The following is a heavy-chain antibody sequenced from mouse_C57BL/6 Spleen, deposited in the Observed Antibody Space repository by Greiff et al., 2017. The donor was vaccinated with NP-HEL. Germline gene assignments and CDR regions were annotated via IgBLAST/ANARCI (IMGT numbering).Heavy chain of an antibody. CDR1: GFTFSDYY. CDR3: ARDRALYYGNFYAMDY. J-gene: IGHJ4*01. V-gene: IGHV5-16*01. D-gene: IGHD2-1*01. CDR2: INYDGSST. Sequence: DVQLVESEGGLVQPGSSMKLSCTASGFTFSDYYMAWVRQVPEKGLEWVANINYDGSSTYYLDSLKSRFIISRDNAKNILYLQMSSLKSEDTATYYCARDRALYYGNFYAMDYWGQGTSVTVSS.